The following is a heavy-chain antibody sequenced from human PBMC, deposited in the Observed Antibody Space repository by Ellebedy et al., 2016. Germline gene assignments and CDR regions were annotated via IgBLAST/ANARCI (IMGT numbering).Heavy chain of an antibody. CDR1: GASINSYY. D-gene: IGHD4-17*01. CDR3: ARDRPTTGTFDY. Sequence: SETLSLTXIVSGASINSYYWSWIRQPPGKGLEWIGYIYHNGGTVYNPSLNSRVTISVDTSKNQLSLRLDSVTAADTAMYYCARDRPTTGTFDYWGQGTLVTVSS. V-gene: IGHV4-59*01. CDR2: IYHNGGT. J-gene: IGHJ4*02.